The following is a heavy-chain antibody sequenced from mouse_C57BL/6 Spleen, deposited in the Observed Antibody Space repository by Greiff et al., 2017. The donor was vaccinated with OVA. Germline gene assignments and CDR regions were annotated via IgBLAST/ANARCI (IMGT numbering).Heavy chain of an antibody. CDR3: ARKVDYDGFAY. CDR1: GFTFSDYG. V-gene: IGHV5-17*01. Sequence: EVQGVESGGGLVKPGGSLQLSCAASGFTFSDYGMHWVRQAPEKGLEWVAYISSGSSTIYYADTVKGRFTISRDNAKNTLFLQMTSLRSEDTAMYYCARKVDYDGFAYWGQGTLVTVSA. CDR2: ISSGSSTI. D-gene: IGHD2-4*01. J-gene: IGHJ3*01.